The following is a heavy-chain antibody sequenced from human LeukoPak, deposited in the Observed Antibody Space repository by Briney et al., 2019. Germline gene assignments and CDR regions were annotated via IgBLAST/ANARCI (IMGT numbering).Heavy chain of an antibody. V-gene: IGHV3-20*04. J-gene: IGHJ4*02. D-gene: IGHD1-26*01. CDR2: INWNGGST. CDR3: ARINSGSYYGPIDY. CDR1: GFTFDDYG. Sequence: PGGSLRLSCAASGFTFDDYGMSWVRQAPGKGLEWVSGINWNGGSTGYADSVKGRFTISRDNAKNSLYLQMNSLRAEDTALYYCARINSGSYYGPIDYWGQGTLVTVSS.